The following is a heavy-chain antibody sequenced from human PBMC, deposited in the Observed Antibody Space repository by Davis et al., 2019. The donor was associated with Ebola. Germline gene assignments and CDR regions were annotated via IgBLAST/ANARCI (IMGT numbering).Heavy chain of an antibody. J-gene: IGHJ4*02. D-gene: IGHD5-12*01. CDR3: ARGWLRSAFDQ. CDR1: GDRFSGNIPA. V-gene: IGHV6-1*01. CDR2: TYYSSKWYN. Sequence: HSQTPSLTFSISGDRFSGNIPAWNWLRQSPSRGLDWLGRTYYSSKWYNESALSVKSRITISADTAKNQLSLHLNSVTPEDTAVYYCARGWLRSAFDQWGQGTLVIVPS.